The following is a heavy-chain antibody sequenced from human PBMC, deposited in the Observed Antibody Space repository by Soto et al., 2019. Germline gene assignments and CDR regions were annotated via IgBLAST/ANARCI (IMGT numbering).Heavy chain of an antibody. J-gene: IGHJ4*02. Sequence: SETLSLTCTVSGGSISSYYWSWIRQPPGKGLEWIGYIYYSGSTNYNPSLKSRVTISVDTSKNQFSLKLSSVTAADTAVYYCAGYCVVVPGIFAYWARGTLVTVSS. D-gene: IGHD2-21*01. CDR2: IYYSGST. V-gene: IGHV4-59*08. CDR3: AGYCVVVPGIFAY. CDR1: GGSISSYY.